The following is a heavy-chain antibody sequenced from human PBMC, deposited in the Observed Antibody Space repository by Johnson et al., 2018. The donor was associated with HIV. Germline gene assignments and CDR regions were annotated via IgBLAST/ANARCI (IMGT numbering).Heavy chain of an antibody. J-gene: IGHJ3*02. D-gene: IGHD5-18*01. CDR2: IYSGGSR. CDR1: GFTVSSNY. CDR3: ARLPSGYSRDDLDI. Sequence: VQLVESGGGVVRPGGSLRLSCAASGFTVSSNYMSWVRQAPGKGLEWVSVIYSGGSRYYADSVKGRFTISRDNSKSTLYLQMNSLRPEDTAVYYCARLPSGYSRDDLDIWGQGTMVTVSS. V-gene: IGHV3-66*02.